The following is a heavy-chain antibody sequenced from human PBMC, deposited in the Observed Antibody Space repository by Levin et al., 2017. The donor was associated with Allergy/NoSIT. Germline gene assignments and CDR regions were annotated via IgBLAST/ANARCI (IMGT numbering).Heavy chain of an antibody. CDR1: GGTFSSYA. J-gene: IGHJ4*02. CDR2: IIPIFGTA. D-gene: IGHD3-3*01. V-gene: IGHV1-69*06. Sequence: SVKVSCKASGGTFSSYAISWVRQAPGQGLEWMGGIIPIFGTANYAQKFQGRVTITADKSTSTAYMELSSLRSEDTAVYYCARGDVDFWSGYGIESPFDYWGQGPLVTVSS. CDR3: ARGDVDFWSGYGIESPFDY.